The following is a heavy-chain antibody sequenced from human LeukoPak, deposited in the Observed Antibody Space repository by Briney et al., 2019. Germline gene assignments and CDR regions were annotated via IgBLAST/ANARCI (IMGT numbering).Heavy chain of an antibody. CDR3: TTSGWPVDY. CDR2: IRSKAYGGTT. Sequence: GGSLRLSCTASGFTFSDYAMSWVRQAPGKGLEWVGFIRSKAYGGTTEYAASVKGRFTISRDDSKSIAYLQMNSLKTEDTAVYYCTTSGWPVDYWGQGTLVTVSS. D-gene: IGHD6-19*01. V-gene: IGHV3-49*04. J-gene: IGHJ4*02. CDR1: GFTFSDYA.